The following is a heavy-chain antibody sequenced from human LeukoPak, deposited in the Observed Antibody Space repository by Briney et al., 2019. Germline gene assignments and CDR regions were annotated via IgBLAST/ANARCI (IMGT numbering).Heavy chain of an antibody. CDR1: GFTVISNY. CDR3: AREYYFDY. J-gene: IGHJ4*02. CDR2: IYSGGST. Sequence: GGSLRLSCAPSGFTVISNYMGWVRQAPGKGLEWVSVIYSGGSTYYADSVKGRFTISRDNSKNTLYLQMNSLRAEDTAVYYCAREYYFDYWGQGTLVTVSS. V-gene: IGHV3-53*01.